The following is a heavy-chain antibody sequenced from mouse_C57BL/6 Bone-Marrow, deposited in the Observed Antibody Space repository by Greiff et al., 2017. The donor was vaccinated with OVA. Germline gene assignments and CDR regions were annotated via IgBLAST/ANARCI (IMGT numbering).Heavy chain of an antibody. CDR1: GYTFTDYY. J-gene: IGHJ2*01. V-gene: IGHV1-26*01. Sequence: EVQLQQSGPELVKPGASVKISCKASGYTFTDYYMNWVKQSHGKSLEWIGDINPNNGGTSYNQKFKGKATLTVDKSSSTAYMELRSLTSEDSAVYYCARKRAITVVATSDYWGQGTTLTVSS. D-gene: IGHD1-1*01. CDR2: INPNNGGT. CDR3: ARKRAITVVATSDY.